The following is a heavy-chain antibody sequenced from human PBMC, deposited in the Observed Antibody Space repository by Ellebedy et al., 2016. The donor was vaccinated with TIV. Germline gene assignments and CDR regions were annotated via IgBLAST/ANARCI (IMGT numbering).Heavy chain of an antibody. CDR3: VRDISRQQNL. Sequence: SETLSLXCTVSGGSISSGDYYWSWIRQPPGKGLEWIGYIYYSGSTYYNPSLKSRVTISVDTSKNQFSLKLSSVTAADTAVYYCVRDISRQQNLWGQGTLVTVSS. J-gene: IGHJ4*02. V-gene: IGHV4-30-4*01. D-gene: IGHD6-13*01. CDR2: IYYSGST. CDR1: GGSISSGDYY.